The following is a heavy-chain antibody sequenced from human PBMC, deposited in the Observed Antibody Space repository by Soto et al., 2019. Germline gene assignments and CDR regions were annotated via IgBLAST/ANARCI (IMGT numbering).Heavy chain of an antibody. CDR1: GFTFSNYA. J-gene: IGHJ5*02. Sequence: GGSLRLSCAASGFTFSNYAMSWFRQAPGKGLEWVSGISGSGDSTYDADSVKGRFTISRDTSRNTLFLVMNSLRAEDTAVYYCARETAIYGVVKGWFDPWGQGTLVTVSS. D-gene: IGHD3-3*01. CDR2: ISGSGDST. CDR3: ARETAIYGVVKGWFDP. V-gene: IGHV3-23*01.